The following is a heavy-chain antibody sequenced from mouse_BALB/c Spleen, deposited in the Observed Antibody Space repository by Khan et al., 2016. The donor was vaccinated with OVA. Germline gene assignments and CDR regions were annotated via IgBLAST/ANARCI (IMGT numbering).Heavy chain of an antibody. D-gene: IGHD2-14*01. Sequence: QVQLKQSGPGLVAPSQSLSITCTVSGFSLSRYNIHWVRQPPGKGLEWLGMIWGGGGTDYNSTLKYRLSIRKDNSKSQVLLKMNSLQTDDTAIYYCARAYYRYDGYYAMDYWGQGTSVTVSS. CDR3: ARAYYRYDGYYAMDY. CDR1: GFSLSRYN. CDR2: IWGGGGT. J-gene: IGHJ4*01. V-gene: IGHV2-6-4*01.